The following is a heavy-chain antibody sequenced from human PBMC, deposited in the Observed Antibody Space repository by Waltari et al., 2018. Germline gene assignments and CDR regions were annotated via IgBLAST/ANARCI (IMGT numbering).Heavy chain of an antibody. Sequence: QVQLQQWGAGLLKPSETLSLTCAVYGGSFSGYYWSWIRQPPGKGLEWIGEINHSGSTNYNPSLKSRVTISVDTSKNQFSLKLSSVTAADTAVYYCARPVGSGSYHLPYFDYWGQGTLVTVSS. CDR3: ARPVGSGSYHLPYFDY. J-gene: IGHJ4*02. CDR2: INHSGST. D-gene: IGHD3-10*01. CDR1: GGSFSGYY. V-gene: IGHV4-34*01.